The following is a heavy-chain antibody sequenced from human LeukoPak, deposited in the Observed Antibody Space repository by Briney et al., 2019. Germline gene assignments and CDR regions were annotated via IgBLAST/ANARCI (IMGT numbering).Heavy chain of an antibody. CDR1: GGSFSGYY. D-gene: IGHD3-22*01. Sequence: SETLSLTCAVYGGSFSGYYWSWIRQPPGKGLEWIGEINHSGSTNYNPSLKSRVTISVDTSKNQFSLKLSSVTAADTAVYYCATQLYYDSSGYYFGYWGQGTLVTVSS. CDR3: ATQLYYDSSGYYFGY. J-gene: IGHJ4*02. V-gene: IGHV4-34*01. CDR2: INHSGST.